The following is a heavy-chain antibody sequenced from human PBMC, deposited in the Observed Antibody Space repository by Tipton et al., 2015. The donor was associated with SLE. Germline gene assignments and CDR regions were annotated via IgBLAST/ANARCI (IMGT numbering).Heavy chain of an antibody. CDR2: IYYSGST. Sequence: TLSLTCTVSGGSFSNSSYYWSWIRQPPGEALEWIGYIYYSGSTYYIPSLESRITLSVDTSKNQFSLKMSSVTAADTAVYFCARGRPGATQAWGGYFYYMDVWGKGTTVTVSS. CDR3: ARGRPGATQAWGGYFYYMDV. V-gene: IGHV4-31*03. CDR1: GGSFSNSSYY. D-gene: IGHD3-16*01. J-gene: IGHJ6*03.